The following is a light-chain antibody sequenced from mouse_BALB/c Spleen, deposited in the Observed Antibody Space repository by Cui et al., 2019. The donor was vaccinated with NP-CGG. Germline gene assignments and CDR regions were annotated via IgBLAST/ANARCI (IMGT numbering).Light chain of an antibody. Sequence: QAVVTQESALTTSPGETVTLTCRSSTGAVTTSHYANWVQEKPDHLFTGLIGGTNNRAPGVPARFSGSLIGEKAALTITGAQTEDETVYFCALWYSNHWVFGGGTKLTVL. V-gene: IGLV1*01. CDR2: GTN. CDR3: ALWYSNHWV. CDR1: TGAVTTSHY. J-gene: IGLJ1*01.